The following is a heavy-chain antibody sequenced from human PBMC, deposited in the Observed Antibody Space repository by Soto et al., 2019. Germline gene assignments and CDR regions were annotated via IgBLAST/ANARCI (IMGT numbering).Heavy chain of an antibody. CDR3: ARGVPAAGTDWFDP. V-gene: IGHV4-4*07. D-gene: IGHD6-13*01. CDR2: VSSTGSS. J-gene: IGHJ5*02. CDR1: GGSISNYY. Sequence: SETLSLTCTVSGGSISNYYWSWIRQSAEKRLEWIGRVSSTGSSYYNPSLKSRVTISVDTSKNQVSLNLTSVTAADTAVYYCARGVPAAGTDWFDPWGQGTLVTVS.